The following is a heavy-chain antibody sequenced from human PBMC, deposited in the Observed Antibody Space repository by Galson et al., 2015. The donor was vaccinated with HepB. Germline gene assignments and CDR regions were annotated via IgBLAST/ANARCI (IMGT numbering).Heavy chain of an antibody. D-gene: IGHD3-22*01. J-gene: IGHJ3*02. CDR3: ARGGGVPNYSDTSGYYSPDAFDI. CDR2: INPSDGYT. CDR1: GYTLTNYY. V-gene: IGHV1-46*03. Sequence: SVKVSCKASGYTLTNYYIHWVRQAPGQGLEWMGIINPSDGYTTYAQRFQGRVTVARDTSTSTVYMVLSSLRSEDTAVYYCARGGGVPNYSDTSGYYSPDAFDIWGQGTMVTVSS.